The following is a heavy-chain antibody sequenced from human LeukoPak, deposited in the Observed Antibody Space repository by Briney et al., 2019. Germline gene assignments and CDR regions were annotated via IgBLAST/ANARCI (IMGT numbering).Heavy chain of an antibody. Sequence: PGGSLRLSCAASGFTFSSYVMSWVRQAPGKGLEWVSAISGCGGSTYYADSVKGRFTISRDNSKNTLYLQMNSPRAEDTAVYYCAKDRRSTVIGPPSVWGQGTLVTVSS. J-gene: IGHJ4*02. V-gene: IGHV3-23*01. D-gene: IGHD4-17*01. CDR1: GFTFSSYV. CDR2: ISGCGGST. CDR3: AKDRRSTVIGPPSV.